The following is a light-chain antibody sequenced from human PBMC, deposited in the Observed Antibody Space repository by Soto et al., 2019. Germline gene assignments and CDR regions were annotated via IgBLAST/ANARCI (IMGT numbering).Light chain of an antibody. CDR2: GAS. CDR3: QKYGGSPRT. CDR1: QSVNNDY. V-gene: IGKV3-20*01. Sequence: DIVLTQSPGTLSLSPGDRATLSCRASQSVNNDYLAWYQQKPGQAPRLLIYGASTRAAGIPDRFSGSGSGTAVTLSISRLEPEDFGVFYCQKYGGSPRTFGQGTRVEI. J-gene: IGKJ1*01.